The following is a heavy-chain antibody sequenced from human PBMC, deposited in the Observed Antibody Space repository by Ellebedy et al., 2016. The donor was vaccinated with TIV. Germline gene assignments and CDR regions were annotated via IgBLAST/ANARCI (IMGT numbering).Heavy chain of an antibody. V-gene: IGHV4-39*01. CDR3: ARLNVVFVVSAGHASHDY. Sequence: MPSETLSLTCTVSGGSISSSSYYWGWIRQPPGKGLEWIGSNYNSGSNYYNQSLKSRDTISVDTSKNQVAMKLSSVTAATPAVYYCARLNVVFVVSAGHASHDYWGQGTLFTVSS. D-gene: IGHD2-21*01. J-gene: IGHJ4*02. CDR2: NYNSGSN. CDR1: GGSISSSSYY.